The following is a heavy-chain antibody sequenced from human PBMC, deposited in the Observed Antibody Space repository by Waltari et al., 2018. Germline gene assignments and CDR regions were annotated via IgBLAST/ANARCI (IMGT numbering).Heavy chain of an antibody. V-gene: IGHV4-38-2*01. CDR2: IYHSGST. Sequence: QVQLQESGPGLVKPSETLSLTCAVSGYSISSGYYWGWIRQPPGKGLEWIGSIYHSGSTYYNPSLKSRVTISVDTSKNQFSLKRSSVTAADTAVYYCANVLRFLEDAFDIWGQGTMVTVSS. J-gene: IGHJ3*02. D-gene: IGHD3-3*01. CDR1: GYSISSGYY. CDR3: ANVLRFLEDAFDI.